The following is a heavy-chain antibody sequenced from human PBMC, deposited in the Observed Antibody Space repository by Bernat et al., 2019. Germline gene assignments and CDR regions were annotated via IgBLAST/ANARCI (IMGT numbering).Heavy chain of an antibody. Sequence: QVTLKESGPVLVKPTATLTLTCTVSGFSLNNPRMGVSWIRQPPGKALEWLAHIFSSDEESYSTSLKSRLTISKDSSKSQVVLTMTNMDPVDTATDYCARILSGWFAIVAHWFEPWGQGTLVTVSS. J-gene: IGHJ5*02. D-gene: IGHD6-19*01. CDR3: ARILSGWFAIVAHWFEP. V-gene: IGHV2-26*01. CDR2: IFSSDEE. CDR1: GFSLNNPRMG.